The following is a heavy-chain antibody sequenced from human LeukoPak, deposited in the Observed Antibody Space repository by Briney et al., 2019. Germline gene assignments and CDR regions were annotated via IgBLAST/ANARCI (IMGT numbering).Heavy chain of an antibody. J-gene: IGHJ4*02. Sequence: PSETLSLTCTVSGGSISSYYWSWTRQAPGRGLEWIGHIYYSGATNYNPSLESRVTISVDTSKNQFSLKLTSVTATDTALYYCARGGTDFDYWGQGTLVTVSS. V-gene: IGHV4-59*08. D-gene: IGHD2-15*01. CDR3: ARGGTDFDY. CDR1: GGSISSYY. CDR2: IYYSGAT.